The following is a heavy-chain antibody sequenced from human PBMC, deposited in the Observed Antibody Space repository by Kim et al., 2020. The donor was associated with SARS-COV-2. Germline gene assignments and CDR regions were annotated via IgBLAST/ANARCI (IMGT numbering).Heavy chain of an antibody. Sequence: ASVKVSCKASGYTFSNNGIDWVRQAPGQRLEWMGWINIADGNTEYSEKFYDRLTITRDTSASASYLELSRLTSEDSGVYYCVRGGPFSGSGSPFDYWGQGALVIVSS. J-gene: IGHJ4*02. CDR2: INIADGNT. CDR3: VRGGPFSGSGSPFDY. V-gene: IGHV1-3*04. D-gene: IGHD3-10*01. CDR1: GYTFSNNG.